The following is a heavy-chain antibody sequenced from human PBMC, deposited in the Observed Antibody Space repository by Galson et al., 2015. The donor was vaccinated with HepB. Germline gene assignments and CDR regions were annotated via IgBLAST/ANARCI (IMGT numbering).Heavy chain of an antibody. CDR3: ARDRDYLFDY. CDR1: GYTFTSNG. D-gene: IGHD4/OR15-4a*01. V-gene: IGHV1-18*04. J-gene: IGHJ4*01. CDR2: ISTYGGNP. Sequence: SVKVSCKASGYTFTSNGISWVRQTPGQGLEWLGWISTYGGNPNYAQKFQGRITLTRDTSTSIAYVELRSLRSDDTAVYYCARDRDYLFDYWGQGTLFTVSS.